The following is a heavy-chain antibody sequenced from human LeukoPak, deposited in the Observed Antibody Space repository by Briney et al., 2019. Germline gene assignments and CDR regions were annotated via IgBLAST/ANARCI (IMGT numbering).Heavy chain of an antibody. V-gene: IGHV3-23*01. CDR1: GFTFGSYA. Sequence: GGSLRLSCAASGFTFGSYAMTWVRQAPGKGLEWVSAISGSGRSTYYADSVKGRFTISRDNAKNSLYLQMNSLRAEDTAVYYCARDPGGVMVRGVTSDYWGQGTLVTVSS. J-gene: IGHJ4*02. CDR2: ISGSGRST. D-gene: IGHD3-10*01. CDR3: ARDPGGVMVRGVTSDY.